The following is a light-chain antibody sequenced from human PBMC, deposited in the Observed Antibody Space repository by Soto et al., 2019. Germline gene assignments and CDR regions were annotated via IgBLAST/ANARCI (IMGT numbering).Light chain of an antibody. CDR1: QSVDSY. CDR3: RQYGNSPIT. V-gene: IGKV3-11*01. Sequence: EIVLTQSPVTLSLSPGERATLSCRASQSVDSYLAWYQQKPGQAPRLLIYDVSNRATGIPARFSGSGSGTDFTLTISRLEPEDFAVYYCRQYGNSPITFGQGTRLEIK. CDR2: DVS. J-gene: IGKJ5*01.